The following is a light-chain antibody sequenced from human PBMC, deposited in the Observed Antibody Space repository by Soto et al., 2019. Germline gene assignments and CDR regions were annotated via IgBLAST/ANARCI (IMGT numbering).Light chain of an antibody. Sequence: EIVLTQSPGTLSLSPGERATLSCRASQSVSNNYLAWYQQKPGQPPRLLIYGASNRATGIPDRFSGIGSGTDFTLTISRLETEDFAAYYCQQYGSSGTFGQGPKGEIK. V-gene: IGKV3-20*01. CDR3: QQYGSSGT. CDR1: QSVSNNY. J-gene: IGKJ1*01. CDR2: GAS.